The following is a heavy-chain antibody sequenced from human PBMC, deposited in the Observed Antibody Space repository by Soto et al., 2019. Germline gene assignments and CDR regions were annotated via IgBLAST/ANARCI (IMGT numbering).Heavy chain of an antibody. V-gene: IGHV4-34*01. CDR2: ISHSGTT. Sequence: SETLSLTCAVNGGSFTGYYGAWIRQSPGKGLEWIGEISHSGTTIYNPSLKSRVTISIDTSRNQFSLKVNSVTAADTAMYYCARRAVVAVTGSLDNWLDPWGQGILVTVSS. J-gene: IGHJ5*02. D-gene: IGHD2-21*01. CDR1: GGSFTGYY. CDR3: ARRAVVAVTGSLDNWLDP.